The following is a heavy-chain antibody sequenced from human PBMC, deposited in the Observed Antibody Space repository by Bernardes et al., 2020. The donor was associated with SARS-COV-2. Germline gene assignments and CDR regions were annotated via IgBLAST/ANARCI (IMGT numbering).Heavy chain of an antibody. CDR2: ISSNGGST. J-gene: IGHJ5*02. V-gene: IGHV3-23*01. CDR1: GFTFSSYA. CDR3: AKENPDTSP. D-gene: IGHD5-18*01. Sequence: VGSLILSCAASGFTFSSYAMSWVRQAPGKGLEWVSAISSNGGSTYYADSVKGRFTISRDNSKNTLYLQMSSLRAEDTAIYYCAKENPDTSPWGQGTRVTVSS.